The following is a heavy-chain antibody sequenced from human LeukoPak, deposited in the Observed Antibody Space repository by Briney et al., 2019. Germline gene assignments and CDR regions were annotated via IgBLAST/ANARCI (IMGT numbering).Heavy chain of an antibody. D-gene: IGHD4-23*01. CDR2: IYYSGST. CDR1: GGSISSYY. V-gene: IGHV4-59*01. CDR3: ARGFYAGNSPLDY. Sequence: SETLSLTCTVSGGSISSYYWSWIRQPPGKGLEWIGYIYYSGSTNYNPSLKSRVTISVDTSKNQFSLKLSSVTAADTAVYYCARGFYAGNSPLDYWGQGTLVTVSS. J-gene: IGHJ4*02.